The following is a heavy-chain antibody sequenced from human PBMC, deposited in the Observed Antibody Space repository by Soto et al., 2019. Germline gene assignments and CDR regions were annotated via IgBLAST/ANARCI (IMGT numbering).Heavy chain of an antibody. CDR2: VNPSSGGT. Sequence: ASVKVSCKASGYTFTSYAMHWVRQAPGQRLEWMGWVNPSSGGTNYAQKFQGWVTMTRDTSISTAYMELSRLRSDDTAVYYCARSSGSYSEDAFDIWGQGTMVIVSS. CDR3: ARSSGSYSEDAFDI. CDR1: GYTFTSYA. V-gene: IGHV1-2*04. D-gene: IGHD1-26*01. J-gene: IGHJ3*02.